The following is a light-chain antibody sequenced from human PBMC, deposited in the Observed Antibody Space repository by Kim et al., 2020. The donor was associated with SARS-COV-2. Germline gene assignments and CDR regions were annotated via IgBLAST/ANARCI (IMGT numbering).Light chain of an antibody. V-gene: IGLV3-21*04. Sequence: SYELTQPPSVSVAPGRTARLTCGGDAVGSKTVHWFQQKPGLAPVLVIYYDSDRASGIPERFSGSNSGNTAALTISRAEAGDEAIYYCQVWDSNNDYPVFGGGTQLTVL. J-gene: IGLJ2*01. CDR2: YDS. CDR3: QVWDSNNDYPV. CDR1: AVGSKT.